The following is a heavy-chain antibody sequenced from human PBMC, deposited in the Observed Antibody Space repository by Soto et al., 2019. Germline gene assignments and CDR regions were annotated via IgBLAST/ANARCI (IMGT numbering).Heavy chain of an antibody. Sequence: SETLSLTCTVSGGSISSYYWSWIRQPPGKGLEWIGYIYYSGSTNYNPSLKSRVTISVDTSKNQFSLKLSSVTAADTAVYYCARLSLLGYYYYYMDVWGKGTTVTVSS. CDR2: IYYSGST. CDR3: ARLSLLGYYYYYMDV. CDR1: GGSISSYY. J-gene: IGHJ6*03. V-gene: IGHV4-59*08. D-gene: IGHD2-8*02.